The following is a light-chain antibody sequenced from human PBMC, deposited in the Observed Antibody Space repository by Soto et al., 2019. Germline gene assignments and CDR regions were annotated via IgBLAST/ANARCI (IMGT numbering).Light chain of an antibody. V-gene: IGLV2-14*01. CDR1: SSDVGGYNY. CDR2: EVN. CDR3: SSFTSSSTLYV. Sequence: QSALTQPASVSGSPGQSITFSCTGTSSDVGGYNYVSWYQHHPGKAPKLIIYEVNNRPSGVSSRFSGSKSGNTASLTISGLQADDEADYYCSSFTSSSTLYVFGTGTKVTVL. J-gene: IGLJ1*01.